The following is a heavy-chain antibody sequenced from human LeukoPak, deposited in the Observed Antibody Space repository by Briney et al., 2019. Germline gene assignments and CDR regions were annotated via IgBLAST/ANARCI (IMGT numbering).Heavy chain of an antibody. CDR1: GGTFSSYA. CDR2: IIPIFGTA. CDR3: ARGCMLFFSMDY. Sequence: GASVKVSCKASGGTFSSYAISWVRQAPGQGLEWVGGIIPIFGTANYAQKFQGRVTITADESTSTAYMELSSLRSEDTAVYYCARGCMLFFSMDYWGQGTLVTVSS. J-gene: IGHJ4*02. D-gene: IGHD2-8*01. V-gene: IGHV1-69*13.